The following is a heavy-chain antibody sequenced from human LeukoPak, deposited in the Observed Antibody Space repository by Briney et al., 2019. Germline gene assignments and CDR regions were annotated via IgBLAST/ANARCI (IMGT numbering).Heavy chain of an antibody. CDR3: ARDEEYSSGRYTDY. CDR2: INHSGST. D-gene: IGHD6-19*01. V-gene: IGHV4-34*01. CDR1: GGSFSGYY. J-gene: IGHJ4*02. Sequence: PSETLSRTCAVYGGSFSGYYWSWIRQPPGKGLEWIGEINHSGSTNYNPSLKSRVTISVDTSKNQFSLRRSSVTAADTAVYYCARDEEYSSGRYTDYWGQGTLVTVSS.